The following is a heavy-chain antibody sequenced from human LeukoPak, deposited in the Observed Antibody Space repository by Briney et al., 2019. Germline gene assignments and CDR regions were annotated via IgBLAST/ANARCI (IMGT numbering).Heavy chain of an antibody. J-gene: IGHJ6*03. CDR3: TTDPAARLDYYYYYMDV. CDR2: IKSKTDGGTT. V-gene: IGHV3-15*01. Sequence: GGSLRLSCAASGFTFSNAWMSWVRQAPGKGLEWVGRIKSKTDGGTTDYAAPVKGRFTISRDDSKNTLYPQMNSLKTEDTAVYYCTTDPAARLDYYYYYMDVWGKGTTVTVSS. CDR1: GFTFSNAW. D-gene: IGHD6-6*01.